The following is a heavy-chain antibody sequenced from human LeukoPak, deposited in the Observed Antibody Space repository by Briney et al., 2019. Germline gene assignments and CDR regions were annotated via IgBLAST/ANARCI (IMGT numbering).Heavy chain of an antibody. J-gene: IGHJ4*02. Sequence: SVKVSCKASGGTFSSYAISWVRQAPGQGLEWMGRIIPIFGTANYAQKFQGRVTITTDESTSTAYMELSSLGSEDTAVYYCARGGISYYYDSSGYPFDYWGQGTLVTVSS. CDR2: IIPIFGTA. CDR1: GGTFSSYA. CDR3: ARGGISYYYDSSGYPFDY. V-gene: IGHV1-69*05. D-gene: IGHD3-22*01.